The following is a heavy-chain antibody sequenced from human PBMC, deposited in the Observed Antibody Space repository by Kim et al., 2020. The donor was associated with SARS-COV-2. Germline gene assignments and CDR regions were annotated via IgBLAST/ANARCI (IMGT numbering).Heavy chain of an antibody. Sequence: GGSLRLSCAVSGLNFRSAWMHWVRQTPGNELVWVANINGDASITRYADSVKGRFTISRDNAKNMLFLQMSSLRAVDTAVYYCARDYDRSYDYWGQGTLVRVSS. J-gene: IGHJ4*02. D-gene: IGHD3-16*01. CDR3: ARDYDRSYDY. CDR2: INGDASIT. CDR1: GLNFRSAW. V-gene: IGHV3-74*01.